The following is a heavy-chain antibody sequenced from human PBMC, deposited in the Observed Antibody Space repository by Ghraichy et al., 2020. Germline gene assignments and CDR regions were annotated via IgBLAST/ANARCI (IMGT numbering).Heavy chain of an antibody. CDR3: ARQMVRGVATMMV. CDR2: IYYSGST. J-gene: IGHJ4*02. D-gene: IGHD3-10*01. Sequence: SETLSLTCTVSGGSISSSSYYWGWIRQPPGKGLEWIGSIYYSGSTYYNPSLKSRVTISVDTSKNQFSLKLSSVTAADTAVYYCARQMVRGVATMMVWGQGTLVTVSS. V-gene: IGHV4-39*01. CDR1: GGSISSSSYY.